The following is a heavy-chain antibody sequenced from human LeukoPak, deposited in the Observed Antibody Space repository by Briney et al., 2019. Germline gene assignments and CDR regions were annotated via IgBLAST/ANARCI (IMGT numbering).Heavy chain of an antibody. CDR2: IYYTGST. J-gene: IGHJ4*02. V-gene: IGHV4-59*01. CDR3: ARTGPRQLFDY. CDR1: GGSISTYY. Sequence: SETLSLTCSVSGGSISTYYWSWIRQPPGKGLELIGYIYYTGSTNYNPSLKSRVTISVDTSKNQFSLKLSSVTAADTAVYYCARTGPRQLFDYWGQGTLVTVSS. D-gene: IGHD6-13*01.